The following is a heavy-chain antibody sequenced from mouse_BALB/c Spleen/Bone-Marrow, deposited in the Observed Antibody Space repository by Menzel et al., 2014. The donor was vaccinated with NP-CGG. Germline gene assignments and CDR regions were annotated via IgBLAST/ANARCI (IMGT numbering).Heavy chain of an antibody. CDR3: GRDGNYAIDY. Sequence: VQLKESGPELVKPGASVKISCKTSGYTFTEDTMHWVKQSHGKSLEWIGVINPNNGGTTYKQKFKDKATLAVDKSSSTAYMEFRSLTSEDSAVCYCGRDGNYAIDYWGQGTSVTVSS. CDR2: INPNNGGT. CDR1: GYTFTEDT. V-gene: IGHV1-22*01. J-gene: IGHJ4*01. D-gene: IGHD2-1*01.